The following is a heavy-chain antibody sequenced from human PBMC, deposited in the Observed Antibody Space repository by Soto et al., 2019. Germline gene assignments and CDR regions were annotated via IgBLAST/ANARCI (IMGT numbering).Heavy chain of an antibody. CDR2: IYYSGIT. J-gene: IGHJ2*01. D-gene: IGHD6-13*01. V-gene: IGHV4-59*08. CDR3: ARPRGIAPAVLYF. CDR1: GGSIGSHY. Sequence: EALALTCTVSGGSIGSHYWSWIRQPPGRGLEWIGFIYYSGITDANPSLKSRVTISLDTSKNQLSLRLSSVTAADTDVYNFARPRGIAPAVLYF.